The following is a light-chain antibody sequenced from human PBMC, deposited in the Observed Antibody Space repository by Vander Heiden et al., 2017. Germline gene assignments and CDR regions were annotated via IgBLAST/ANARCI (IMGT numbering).Light chain of an antibody. CDR3: QQANSFPPYT. CDR1: RDINSW. J-gene: IGKJ2*01. Sequence: DIQMTQSPSSVSASVGDGVTITCRASRDINSWLAWYQQKPGKAPKLLIYPASTLQGGVPSRFSGSGSGTDYTLTISGLQPEDFATYYCQQANSFPPYTFGQGTKVEIK. V-gene: IGKV1-12*01. CDR2: PAS.